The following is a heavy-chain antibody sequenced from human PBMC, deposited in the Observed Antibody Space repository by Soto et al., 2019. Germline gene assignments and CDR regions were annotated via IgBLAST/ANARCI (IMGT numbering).Heavy chain of an antibody. J-gene: IGHJ3*02. CDR2: FDPEDGET. CDR1: GYTLTELS. CDR3: ATSESFILTGPGAFDI. Sequence: ASVKVSCKVSGYTLTELSMHWVRQAPGKGLEWMGGFDPEDGETIYAQKFQGRVTMTEDTSTDTAYMELSSLRSEDTVVYYCATSESFILTGPGAFDIWGQGTMVTVSS. V-gene: IGHV1-24*01. D-gene: IGHD3-9*01.